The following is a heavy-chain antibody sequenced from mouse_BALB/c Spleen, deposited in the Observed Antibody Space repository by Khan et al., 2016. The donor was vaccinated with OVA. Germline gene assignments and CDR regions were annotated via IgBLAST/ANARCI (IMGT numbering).Heavy chain of an antibody. J-gene: IGHJ3*01. CDR2: IWSGGNT. CDR3: ARNSYRYDFTY. V-gene: IGHV2-4-1*01. Sequence: QVRLQQSGPGLVQPSQNLSITCTVSGFSLITYGVHWVRQSPGKGLEWLGVIWSGGNTDYNEAFISRLSISKDNSKSQVFLKMNSLQSDDTVIYYCARNSYRYDFTYWGRGTLVTVSS. D-gene: IGHD2-12*01. CDR1: GFSLITYG.